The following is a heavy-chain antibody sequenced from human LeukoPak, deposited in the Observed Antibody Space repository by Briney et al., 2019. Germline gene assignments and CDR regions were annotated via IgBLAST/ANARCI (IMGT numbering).Heavy chain of an antibody. CDR2: ISSTSSSI. CDR1: GFTFSSST. Sequence: GGSLRLSSAASGFTFSSSTMNWVRPAPRKGLEWVSYISSTSSSIYSADPVRGRFTISRDNANNSLYLQMNSLRAEDAAVYYCARDLGDLAYCGGDCDPGWFDPWGQGTLVTVSS. J-gene: IGHJ5*02. V-gene: IGHV3-21*01. CDR3: ARDLGDLAYCGGDCDPGWFDP. D-gene: IGHD2-21*02.